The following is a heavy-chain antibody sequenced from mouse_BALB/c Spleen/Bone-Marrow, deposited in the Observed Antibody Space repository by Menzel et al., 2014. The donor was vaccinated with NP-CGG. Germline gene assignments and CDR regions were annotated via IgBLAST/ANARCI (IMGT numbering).Heavy chain of an antibody. J-gene: IGHJ3*01. V-gene: IGHV1S81*02. CDR2: INPGNGGT. CDR1: GYTYTNYY. CDR3: ARGSPY. Sequence: VQLQQSGAELVKPGAPVKLSCKTSGYTYTNYYIYWVKQRPGQGLEWIGEINPGNGGTNFNERFKSKATLTVDKSSTTAYILLTSLTSEDSAVYYCARGSPYWGQGTLVTVSA. D-gene: IGHD6-2*01.